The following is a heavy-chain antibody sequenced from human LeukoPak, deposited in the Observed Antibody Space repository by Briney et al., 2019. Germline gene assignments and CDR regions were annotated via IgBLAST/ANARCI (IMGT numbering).Heavy chain of an antibody. CDR2: VKQDGSEK. CDR3: ARGGSYLSAFDI. D-gene: IGHD1-26*01. Sequence: GSLRLSCAASGFTLSSYWMSWVRQAPGKGLEWVANVKQDGSEKYYVDSVKGRFTISRDNAKNSLYLQMNRLRVEDTAVYYCARGGSYLSAFDIWGQGTMVTVSS. CDR1: GFTLSSYW. J-gene: IGHJ3*02. V-gene: IGHV3-7*03.